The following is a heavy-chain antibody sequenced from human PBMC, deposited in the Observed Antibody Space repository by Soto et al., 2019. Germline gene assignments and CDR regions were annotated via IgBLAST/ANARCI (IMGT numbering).Heavy chain of an antibody. V-gene: IGHV3-23*01. CDR2: IGRSGDFI. CDR1: GFSFSDSP. CDR3: ANPPRPQLLSYFDP. D-gene: IGHD1-1*01. Sequence: GGSLSLSCVASGFSFSDSPMSWFRQGPGKGLEWVSAIGRSGDFITYQDSVQGRFTVSRDNSKNTLFLQMNSLNAEETAIYFCANPPRPQLLSYFDPWGLGTLVPVSS. J-gene: IGHJ5*02.